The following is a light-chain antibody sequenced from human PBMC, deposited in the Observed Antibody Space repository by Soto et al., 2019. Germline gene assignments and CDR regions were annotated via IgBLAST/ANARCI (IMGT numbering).Light chain of an antibody. CDR3: QSYDNSLSGSWV. J-gene: IGLJ3*02. Sequence: QSVLTQPPSVSGAPGQRVTISCTGSSSNIGAGFDVHWYHQIAGTAPKLLIYGNSNLPSGVPDRFSGSKSGTSASLAINGLQAEDEAQYYCQSYDNSLSGSWVFGGGTKLTVL. CDR2: GNS. V-gene: IGLV1-40*01. CDR1: SSNIGAGFD.